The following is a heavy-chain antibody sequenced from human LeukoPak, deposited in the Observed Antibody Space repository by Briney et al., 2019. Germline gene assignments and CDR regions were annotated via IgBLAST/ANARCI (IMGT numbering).Heavy chain of an antibody. CDR1: GFTFSSYS. J-gene: IGHJ4*02. Sequence: GGSLRLSCAASGFTFSSYSMNWVRQAPGKGLEWVSYISSSSTIYYADSVKGRFTISRDNAKNSLYLQMNSLRAEDTAVYYCARDQGPETLFGYWGQGTLVTVSS. V-gene: IGHV3-48*01. CDR2: ISSSSTI. CDR3: ARDQGPETLFGY.